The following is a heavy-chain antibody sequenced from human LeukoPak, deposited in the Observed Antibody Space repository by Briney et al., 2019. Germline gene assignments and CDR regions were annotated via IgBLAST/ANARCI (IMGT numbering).Heavy chain of an antibody. CDR1: GGSFSSCGYY. CDR2: MYYGGST. CDR3: ARGGGFLEWSTFDY. D-gene: IGHD3-3*01. V-gene: IGHV4-31*01. Sequence: TAETLSLTCTVSGGSFSSCGYYWSWIPQHPGQDREWSVDMYYGGSTYYNPSLKRPVTTSVDTTKTQFPLMLRSVTAADTAVYYCARGGGFLEWSTFDYWGQGNLVTVSS. J-gene: IGHJ4*02.